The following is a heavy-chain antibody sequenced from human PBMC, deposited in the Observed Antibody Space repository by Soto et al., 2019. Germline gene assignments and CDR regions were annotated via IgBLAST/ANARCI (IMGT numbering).Heavy chain of an antibody. Sequence: GGSLRLSCAASGFTFSNAWMSWVRQAPGKGLEWVGRIKSKTDGGTTDYAAPVKGRFTISRDDSKNTLYLQMNSLKTEDTAVYYCTTDPEEKSPWFGELLGSWDWGQGTLVTVSS. CDR2: IKSKTDGGTT. CDR1: GFTFSNAW. J-gene: IGHJ4*02. D-gene: IGHD3-10*01. V-gene: IGHV3-15*01. CDR3: TTDPEEKSPWFGELLGSWD.